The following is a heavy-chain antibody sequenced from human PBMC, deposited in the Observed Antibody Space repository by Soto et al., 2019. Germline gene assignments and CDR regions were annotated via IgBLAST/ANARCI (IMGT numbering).Heavy chain of an antibody. Sequence: PSETLSLTCTVSGGAIISSSYYFVGIRQPPWNGLELIGSIYYSGSTYYNPSLKSRVTISVDTSKNQFSLKLSSVTAADTAVYYCARHALNPYCGGDCYPGAISCWGQGTLVTVSS. J-gene: IGHJ4*02. CDR2: IYYSGST. D-gene: IGHD2-21*02. V-gene: IGHV4-39*01. CDR3: ARHALNPYCGGDCYPGAISC. CDR1: GGAIISSSYY.